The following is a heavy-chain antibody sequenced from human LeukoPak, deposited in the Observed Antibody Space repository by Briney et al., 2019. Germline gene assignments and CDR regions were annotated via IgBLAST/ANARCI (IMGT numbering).Heavy chain of an antibody. CDR3: AKELDLGGSDY. J-gene: IGHJ4*02. Sequence: GGSLRLPCVVSGLTFRRYAMHWVRQAPGKGLEWVAFISYDGNNTYYGDSVKGRFTTSTDNSKNTLYLEVNSLRTEDTTVYYCAKELDLGGSDYWGQGTLVTVSS. V-gene: IGHV3-30*02. D-gene: IGHD2-15*01. CDR2: ISYDGNNT. CDR1: GLTFRRYA.